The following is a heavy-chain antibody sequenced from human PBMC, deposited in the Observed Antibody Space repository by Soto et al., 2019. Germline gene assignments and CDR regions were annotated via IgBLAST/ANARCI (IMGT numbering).Heavy chain of an antibody. CDR1: GFTFSRHT. Sequence: QVQLVESGGGVVQPGRSMRLSCAASGFTFSRHTMHWVRQAPGKGLEWMAAISDDGSNTYYADSVKGRFTISRDNSKNRLYMEVNTQSRGDTALHHCGREVYSDFWRGSNPPPDSFDDWGQGPLVTVSS. V-gene: IGHV3-30-3*01. D-gene: IGHD3-3*01. J-gene: IGHJ4*02. CDR2: ISDDGSNT. CDR3: GREVYSDFWRGSNPPPDSFDD.